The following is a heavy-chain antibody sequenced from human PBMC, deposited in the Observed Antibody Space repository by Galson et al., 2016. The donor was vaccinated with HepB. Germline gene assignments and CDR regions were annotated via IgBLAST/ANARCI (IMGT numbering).Heavy chain of an antibody. V-gene: IGHV2-70*01. J-gene: IGHJ3*02. CDR2: INWDDDK. D-gene: IGHD3-22*01. CDR3: ARNVRGYLQNAFDI. CDR1: GFSLSTSGMC. Sequence: PALVKPTQTLTLTCTFSGFSLSTSGMCVSWIRQPPGKALEWLALINWDDDKYYNTSLKTRLTISKDTSKNQVVLTVTNMDIVDTATYYCARNVRGYLQNAFDIWGQGTKVTVSS.